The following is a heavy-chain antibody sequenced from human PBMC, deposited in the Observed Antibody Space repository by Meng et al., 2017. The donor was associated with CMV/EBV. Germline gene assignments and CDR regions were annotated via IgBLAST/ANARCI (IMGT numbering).Heavy chain of an antibody. CDR2: ISSSSSYI. Sequence: GGSLRLSCAASGFTFSSYSMNWVRQAPGKGLEWVSSISSSSSYIYYADSVKGRFTISRGNAKNSLYLQMNSLRAEDTAVYYCARDSAYYDFWSGNPLLDYWGQGTLVTVSS. CDR1: GFTFSSYS. J-gene: IGHJ4*02. CDR3: ARDSAYYDFWSGNPLLDY. V-gene: IGHV3-21*01. D-gene: IGHD3-3*01.